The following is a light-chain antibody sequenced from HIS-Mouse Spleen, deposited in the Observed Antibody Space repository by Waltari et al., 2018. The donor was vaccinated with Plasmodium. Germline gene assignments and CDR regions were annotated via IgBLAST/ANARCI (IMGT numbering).Light chain of an antibody. CDR2: EDS. CDR3: YSTDSSGNHRV. Sequence: VSPGQTARITCSGDALPKKYASWYQQKSGQAPVLVIYEDSKRPSGIPERFSGSSSGTMATWTISGAQVEDEADYYCYSTDSSGNHRVFGGGTKLTVL. J-gene: IGLJ3*02. V-gene: IGLV3-10*01. CDR1: ALPKKY.